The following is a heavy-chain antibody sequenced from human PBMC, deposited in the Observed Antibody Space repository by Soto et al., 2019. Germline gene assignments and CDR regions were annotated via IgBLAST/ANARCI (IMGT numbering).Heavy chain of an antibody. CDR2: IYSRGGT. Sequence: EVQVVEYGGGLDQPGGSLRLSCAASGFTVSNNYMTWVRQAPGKGLEWVSLIYSRGGTDYADSVKGRFTISRDNSKNMVYLQMNSLRVEDTAVYYCARGGSGSQTVGYWGQGARVTVSS. CDR1: GFTVSNNY. D-gene: IGHD1-26*01. V-gene: IGHV3-66*01. J-gene: IGHJ4*02. CDR3: ARGGSGSQTVGY.